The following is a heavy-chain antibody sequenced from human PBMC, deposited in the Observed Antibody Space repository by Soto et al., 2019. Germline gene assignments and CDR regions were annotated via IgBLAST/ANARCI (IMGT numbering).Heavy chain of an antibody. D-gene: IGHD3-10*02. Sequence: PGGSLRLSCVASGFTLSNYGMHWVRQAPGKGLEWIGEINHSGSTNYNPSLKSRVTISVDTSKNQFSLKLSSVTAADTAVYYCASGNCSYYVRDYYYYYSMHVSGKGTTVTVSS. V-gene: IGHV4-34*01. CDR3: ASGNCSYYVRDYYYYYSMHV. CDR2: INHSGST. CDR1: GFTLSNYG. J-gene: IGHJ6*03.